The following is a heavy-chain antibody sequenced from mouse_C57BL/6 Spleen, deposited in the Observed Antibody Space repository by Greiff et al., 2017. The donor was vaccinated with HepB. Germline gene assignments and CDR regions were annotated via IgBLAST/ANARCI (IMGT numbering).Heavy chain of an antibody. D-gene: IGHD3-2*02. CDR2: IYPRSGNT. Sequence: QVQLQQSGAELARPGASVKLSCKASGYTFTSYGISWVKQRTGQGLEWIGEIYPRSGNTYYNEKFKGKATLTADKSSSTAYMELRSLTSEDSAVYFCARDDSSGYAMDYWGQGTSVTVSS. CDR3: ARDDSSGYAMDY. J-gene: IGHJ4*01. V-gene: IGHV1-81*01. CDR1: GYTFTSYG.